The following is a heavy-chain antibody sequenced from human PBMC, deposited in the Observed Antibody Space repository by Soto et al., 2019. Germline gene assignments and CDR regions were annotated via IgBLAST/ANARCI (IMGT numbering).Heavy chain of an antibody. J-gene: IGHJ4*02. V-gene: IGHV4-61*01. Sequence: SETLSLTCTVSGGSVSSVIYYWTWIRQPPGKGLEWIGDIYYTGSTNYNPSLKSRVAISVDTAKKQFSLKLSSVTAADTAVDYGARDVNYYGSGSYRYFDHWGQGALVTVS. CDR3: ARDVNYYGSGSYRYFDH. D-gene: IGHD3-10*01. CDR2: IYYTGST. CDR1: GGSVSSVIYY.